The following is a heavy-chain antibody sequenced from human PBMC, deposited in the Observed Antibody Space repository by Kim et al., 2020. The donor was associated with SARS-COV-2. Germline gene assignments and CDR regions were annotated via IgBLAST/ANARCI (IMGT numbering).Heavy chain of an antibody. CDR1: GGSISSYY. J-gene: IGHJ3*02. V-gene: IGHV4-59*08. Sequence: SETLSLTCTVSGGSISSYYWSWIRQPPGKGLEWIGYIYYSGSTNYNPSLKSRVTISVDTSKNQFSLKLSSVTAADTAVYYCATARYYDSSGYYLDAFDIWGQGTMVTVSS. D-gene: IGHD3-22*01. CDR2: IYYSGST. CDR3: ATARYYDSSGYYLDAFDI.